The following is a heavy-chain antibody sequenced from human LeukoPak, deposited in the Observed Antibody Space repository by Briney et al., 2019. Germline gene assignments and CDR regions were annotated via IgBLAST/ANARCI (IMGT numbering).Heavy chain of an antibody. Sequence: ASVKVSCKASGGTFSSYAISWVRQAPGQGLEWMGGFDPEDGETIYAQKFQGRVTMTEDTSTDTAYMELSSLRSEDTAVYYCATDPLWLLPGGWGQGTLVTVSS. CDR3: ATDPLWLLPGG. CDR1: GGTFSSYA. D-gene: IGHD2-15*01. V-gene: IGHV1-24*01. J-gene: IGHJ4*02. CDR2: FDPEDGET.